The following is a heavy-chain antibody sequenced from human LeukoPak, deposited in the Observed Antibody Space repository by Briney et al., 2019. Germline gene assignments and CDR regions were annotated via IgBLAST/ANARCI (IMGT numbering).Heavy chain of an antibody. CDR2: IYYSGST. J-gene: IGHJ4*02. CDR1: GDSISSSYYF. CDR3: ARHRRDYYFVY. D-gene: IGHD3/OR15-3a*01. Sequence: SETLSLTCTVSGDSISSSYYFWAWIRQPPGKGLEWIGSIYYSGSTYYNPSLKSRVTISVDTSKNQFSLKVSSVTAADTAVFYCARHRRDYYFVYWGQGTLVTVSS. V-gene: IGHV4-39*01.